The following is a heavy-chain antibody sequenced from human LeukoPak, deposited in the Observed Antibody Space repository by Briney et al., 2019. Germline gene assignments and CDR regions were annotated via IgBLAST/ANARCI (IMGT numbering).Heavy chain of an antibody. CDR2: IFYSGST. J-gene: IGHJ4*02. D-gene: IGHD2-15*01. CDR1: GVSISSSSYY. V-gene: IGHV4-39*01. Sequence: PSETLSLTCSVSGVSISSSSYYWGRLRQPPGKGLEWIRSIFYSGSTYYNPSLKSRVTITVDTPKNQFSLKLSSVTAADTAVYYCARPARDAASFDYFDYWGQGTLVTVSS. CDR3: ARPARDAASFDYFDY.